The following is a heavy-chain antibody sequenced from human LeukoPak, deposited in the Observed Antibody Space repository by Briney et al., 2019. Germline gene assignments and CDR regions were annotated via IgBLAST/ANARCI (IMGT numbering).Heavy chain of an antibody. J-gene: IGHJ6*03. V-gene: IGHV3-64*01. CDR1: GFTFSNYA. CDR2: IGSNGDTT. Sequence: GGSLRLSCAASGFTFSNYAMHWVRQAPGKGLEYVSGIGSNGDTTYYANSVKGRFTISRDNSKNTLYLQMGSLRAEDMAVYYCARDNYYYGSGSYYNGFYMDVWGTGTTLTVSS. CDR3: ARDNYYYGSGSYYNGFYMDV. D-gene: IGHD3-10*01.